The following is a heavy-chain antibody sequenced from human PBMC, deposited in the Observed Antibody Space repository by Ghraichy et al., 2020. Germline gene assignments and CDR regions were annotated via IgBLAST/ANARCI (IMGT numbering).Heavy chain of an antibody. CDR2: ISSSSSYI. Sequence: GGSPRLSCAASGFTFSSYSMNWVRQAPGKGLEWVSSISSSSSYIYYADSVKGRFTISRDNAKNSLYLQMNSLRAEDTAVYYCARPARGYMDVWGKGTTVTVSS. CDR1: GFTFSSYS. CDR3: ARPARGYMDV. V-gene: IGHV3-21*01. J-gene: IGHJ6*03.